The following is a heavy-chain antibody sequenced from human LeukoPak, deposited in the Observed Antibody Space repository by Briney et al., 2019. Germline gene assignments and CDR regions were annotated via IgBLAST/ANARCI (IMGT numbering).Heavy chain of an antibody. CDR3: ARTWNGAFDI. Sequence: AASGFTVSSNYMSWVRQAPGKGLECVSVIYSGGSTYYADSVKGRFTISRDNSKNTVYLQMNSLSAEDTAIYYCARTWNGAFDIWGQGTMVTVSS. D-gene: IGHD1-1*01. V-gene: IGHV3-66*01. CDR1: GFTVSSNY. CDR2: IYSGGST. J-gene: IGHJ3*02.